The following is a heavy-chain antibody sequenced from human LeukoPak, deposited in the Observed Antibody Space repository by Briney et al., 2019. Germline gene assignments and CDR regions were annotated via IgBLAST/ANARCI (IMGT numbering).Heavy chain of an antibody. V-gene: IGHV3-23*01. CDR2: ISGSGGST. Sequence: GGSLRLSCAASGFTFSSYAMSWVRQAPGKGLEWVSAISGSGGSTYYADSVKGRFTISRDNSKSTLYLQMNSLRAEDTAVYYCAHHSGSLDSNTEHFQHWGQGTLVMVSS. CDR3: AHHSGSLDSNTEHFQH. D-gene: IGHD1-26*01. CDR1: GFTFSSYA. J-gene: IGHJ1*01.